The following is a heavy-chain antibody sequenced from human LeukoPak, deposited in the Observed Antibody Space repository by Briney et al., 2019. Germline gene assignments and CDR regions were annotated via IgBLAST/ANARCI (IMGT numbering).Heavy chain of an antibody. J-gene: IGHJ4*02. CDR1: GFTFSSYG. D-gene: IGHD6-13*01. Sequence: PGRSLRLSCAASGFTFSSYGMHWVRQAPGKGLEWVAIIWYDGSNKYYADSVKGRFTISRDNSKNTLYLQMNSLRAEDTAVYYCARIGIAAAVGSFWGQGTLVTVSS. V-gene: IGHV3-33*01. CDR2: IWYDGSNK. CDR3: ARIGIAAAVGSF.